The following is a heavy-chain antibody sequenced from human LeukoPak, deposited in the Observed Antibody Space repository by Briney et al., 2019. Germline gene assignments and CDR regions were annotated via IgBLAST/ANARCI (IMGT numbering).Heavy chain of an antibody. D-gene: IGHD7-27*01. Sequence: PSETLSLTCTVSGGSISGYYWSWIRQPPGKGLEWIAYIYYSGSTNHNPSLKSRVTISVDTSKNQFSLKLNSVTAADTAVYYCARTRDWGSFDYWGQGTLVTVSA. CDR1: GGSISGYY. CDR2: IYYSGST. CDR3: ARTRDWGSFDY. J-gene: IGHJ4*02. V-gene: IGHV4-59*01.